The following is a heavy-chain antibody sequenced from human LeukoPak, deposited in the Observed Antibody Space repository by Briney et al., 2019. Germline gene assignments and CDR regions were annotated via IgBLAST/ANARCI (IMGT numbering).Heavy chain of an antibody. Sequence: GGSLRLSCAASGFTLSDYHMNWVRQAPGKGLEWLSSITTISHYIYYAGAVRGRFTISRDNAKNSLYLQMNSLRAEDTALYYCAKDIGYSSGWYFDYWGQGTLVTVSS. D-gene: IGHD6-19*01. CDR2: ITTISHYI. CDR1: GFTLSDYH. J-gene: IGHJ4*02. V-gene: IGHV3-21*04. CDR3: AKDIGYSSGWYFDY.